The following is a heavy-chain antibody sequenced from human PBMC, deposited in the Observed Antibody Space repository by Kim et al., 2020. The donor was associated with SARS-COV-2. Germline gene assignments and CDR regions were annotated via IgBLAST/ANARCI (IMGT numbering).Heavy chain of an antibody. CDR2: ISYDGSNK. J-gene: IGHJ6*02. CDR3: AKGMITSYSHNYYYYYGMDV. D-gene: IGHD3-16*01. CDR1: VFTFSSYG. Sequence: GGSLRLSCAASVFTFSSYGMHWVRQAPGKGLEWVAVISYDGSNKYYADSVKGRFTISRDNSKNTLYLQMNSLRAEDTAVYYCAKGMITSYSHNYYYYYGMDVWGQGTTVTVSS. V-gene: IGHV3-30*18.